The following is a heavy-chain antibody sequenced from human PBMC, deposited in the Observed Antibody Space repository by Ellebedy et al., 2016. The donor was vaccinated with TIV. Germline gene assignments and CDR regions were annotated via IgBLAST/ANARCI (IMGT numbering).Heavy chain of an antibody. CDR1: GFTFSNAW. V-gene: IGHV3-7*03. Sequence: GESLKISCAASGFTFSNAWMNWVRQAPGKGLELVANINQDGRAKNYVDSVQGRFAISRDNAKNSLYLQMNSLRGEDTAVYYCAGGSVVTGADSWGQGTLVTVSS. D-gene: IGHD2-21*02. CDR3: AGGSVVTGADS. J-gene: IGHJ4*02. CDR2: INQDGRAK.